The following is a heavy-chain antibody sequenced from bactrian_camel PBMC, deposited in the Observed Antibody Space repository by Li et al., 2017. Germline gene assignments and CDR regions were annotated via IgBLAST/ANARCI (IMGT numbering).Heavy chain of an antibody. CDR3: AANFGPYCSGPYLARRANF. CDR2: IDDVDST. Sequence: HVQLVESGGGSVQPGGSLRLSCEADVDNFYCMGWYRQTPGKEREAVAAIDDVDSTSYANFAKGRFTISRDNANNTVNLMMNSPKPEDTAMYYCAANFGPYCSGPYLARRANFWGQGTQVTVS. V-gene: IGHV3S53*01. D-gene: IGHD2*01. J-gene: IGHJ4*01. CDR1: VDNFYC.